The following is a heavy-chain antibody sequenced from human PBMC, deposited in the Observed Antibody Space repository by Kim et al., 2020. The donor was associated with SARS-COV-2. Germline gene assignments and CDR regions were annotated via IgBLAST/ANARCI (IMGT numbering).Heavy chain of an antibody. D-gene: IGHD1-7*01. Sequence: AVSVKSRITIIPDTSKNQFFLQLNSVTPEDTAVYYCARGWVPRGTDYFDYWGQGTLVTVSS. V-gene: IGHV6-1*01. J-gene: IGHJ4*02. CDR3: ARGWVPRGTDYFDY.